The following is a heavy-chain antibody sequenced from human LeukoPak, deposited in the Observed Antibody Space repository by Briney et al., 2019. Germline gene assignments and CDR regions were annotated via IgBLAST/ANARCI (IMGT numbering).Heavy chain of an antibody. J-gene: IGHJ4*02. CDR3: ARGNRYTFDY. V-gene: IGHV3-7*04. Sequence: GGSLRLSCAASGFTFSSYGMHWVRQAPGKGLEWVANIKQDGSEKYYVDSVKGRFTISRDNAKNSLYLQMNSLRAEDTAVYYCARGNRYTFDYWGQGTLVTVSS. CDR1: GFTFSSYG. CDR2: IKQDGSEK. D-gene: IGHD3-16*02.